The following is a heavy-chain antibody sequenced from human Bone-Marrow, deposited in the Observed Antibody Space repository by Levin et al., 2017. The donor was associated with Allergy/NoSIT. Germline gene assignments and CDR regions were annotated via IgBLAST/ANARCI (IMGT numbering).Heavy chain of an antibody. Sequence: GGSLRLSCAASGFTFSSYGMHWVRQAPGKGLEWVAVISYDGSNKYYADSVKGRFTISRDNSKNTLYLQMNSLRAEDTAVYYCAVIAVASSGAGLTFDYWGQGTLVTVSS. CDR3: AVIAVASSGAGLTFDY. CDR1: GFTFSSYG. D-gene: IGHD6-19*01. CDR2: ISYDGSNK. V-gene: IGHV3-30*03. J-gene: IGHJ4*02.